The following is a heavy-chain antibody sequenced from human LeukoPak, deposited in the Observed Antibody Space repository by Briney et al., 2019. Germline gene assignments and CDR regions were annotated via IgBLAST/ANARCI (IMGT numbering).Heavy chain of an antibody. J-gene: IGHJ4*02. CDR3: TRDAADGSPPSDY. V-gene: IGHV3-49*03. CDR2: IRSKAYGGTT. CDR1: GFTFGDYA. D-gene: IGHD5-24*01. Sequence: GGSLRLSCTASGFTFGDYAMSWFRQAPGKGLEWVGFIRSKAYGGTTEYAASVKGRFTISRDDSKSIAYLQMNSLKTEDTAVYYCTRDAADGSPPSDYWGQGTLVTVSS.